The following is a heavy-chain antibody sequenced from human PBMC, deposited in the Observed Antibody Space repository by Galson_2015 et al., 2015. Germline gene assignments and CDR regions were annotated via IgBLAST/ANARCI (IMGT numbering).Heavy chain of an antibody. V-gene: IGHV3-30*03. CDR2: ISYDGSNK. J-gene: IGHJ4*02. CDR3: ATSPMGARQGYFDY. D-gene: IGHD1-26*01. Sequence: SLRLSCAASGFTFSSYGMHWVRQAPGKGLEWVAVISYDGSNKYYADSVKGRFTISRDNSKNTLYLQMNSLRAEDTAVYYCATSPMGARQGYFDYWGQGTLVTVSS. CDR1: GFTFSSYG.